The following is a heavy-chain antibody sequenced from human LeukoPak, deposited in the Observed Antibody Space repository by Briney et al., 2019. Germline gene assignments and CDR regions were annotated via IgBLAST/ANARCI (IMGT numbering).Heavy chain of an antibody. CDR1: VFTLCSNW. D-gene: IGHD2-2*01. CDR3: ATGDQYYDSYYMDV. Sequence: PGGSLRLSSSASVFTLCSNWMHWVRQAPGKGLVWGANIKQEGSEKYYVDSVKGRFTISRDNAKSKLYLQRNSLRAEDTAVYYCATGDQYYDSYYMDVWGKGTTVTISS. J-gene: IGHJ6*03. V-gene: IGHV3-7*03. CDR2: IKQEGSEK.